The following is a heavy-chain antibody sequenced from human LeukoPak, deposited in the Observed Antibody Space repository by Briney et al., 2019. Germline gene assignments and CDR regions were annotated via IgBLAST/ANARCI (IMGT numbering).Heavy chain of an antibody. J-gene: IGHJ4*02. V-gene: IGHV4-4*07. CDR1: GGSFSGYY. Sequence: SETLSLTCAVYGGSFSGYYWSWIRQPAGKGLEWIGRIYTSGSTNYNPSLKSRVTISVDTSKNQFSLKLSSVTAADTAVYYCARDTWFGAGRTFDYWGQGTLVTVSS. CDR3: ARDTWFGAGRTFDY. CDR2: IYTSGST. D-gene: IGHD3-10*01.